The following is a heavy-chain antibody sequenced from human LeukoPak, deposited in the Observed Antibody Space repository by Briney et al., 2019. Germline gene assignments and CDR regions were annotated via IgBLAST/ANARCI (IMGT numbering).Heavy chain of an antibody. V-gene: IGHV4-39*01. CDR3: ARLRVAVMDY. J-gene: IGHJ4*02. Sequence: PSETLSLTCTVSGGSISSSSYYWGWIRQPPGKGLEWIGSIYYSGSTYYNPSLKSRVTISVDTSKNQFSLKLSSVTAADTAVYYCARLRVAVMDYWGQGTLVTVSS. CDR2: IYYSGST. CDR1: GGSISSSSYY. D-gene: IGHD6-19*01.